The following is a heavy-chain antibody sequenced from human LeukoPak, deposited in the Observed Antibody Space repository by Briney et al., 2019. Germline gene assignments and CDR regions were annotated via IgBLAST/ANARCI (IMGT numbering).Heavy chain of an antibody. V-gene: IGHV3-7*01. J-gene: IGHJ4*02. Sequence: GGSLTLSCAASGFTLIKHWMTWVRQAPGKGLECVAIIKQDGSEKYYVNSVKGRFTISRDNAKNSLYLQMNSLRAEDTAVYYCARDLAVAGQSGPYDYWGQGTLVTVSS. CDR2: IKQDGSEK. CDR3: ARDLAVAGQSGPYDY. CDR1: GFTLIKHW. D-gene: IGHD6-19*01.